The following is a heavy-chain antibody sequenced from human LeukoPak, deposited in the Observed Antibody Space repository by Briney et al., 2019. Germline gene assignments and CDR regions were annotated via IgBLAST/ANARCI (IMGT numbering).Heavy chain of an antibody. CDR1: GYTFTSYG. CDR2: ISAYNGNT. V-gene: IGHV1-18*01. D-gene: IGHD6-19*01. CDR3: ARGRRRAVAANWFDP. Sequence: ASVKVSCEASGYTFTSYGISWVRQAPGQGLEWMGWISAYNGNTNYAQKFQGRVTMTRNTSISTAYMELSSLRSEDTAVYYCARGRRRAVAANWFDPWGQGTLVTVSS. J-gene: IGHJ5*02.